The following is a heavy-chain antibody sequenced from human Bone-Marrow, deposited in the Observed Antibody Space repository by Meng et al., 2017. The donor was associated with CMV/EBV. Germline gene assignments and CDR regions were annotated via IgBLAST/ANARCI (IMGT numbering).Heavy chain of an antibody. CDR1: GYTVTDYY. V-gene: IGHV1-2*02. D-gene: IGHD6-19*01. CDR2: INPNDDT. CDR3: ARSSGWSRFDY. J-gene: IGHJ4*02. Sequence: QVQLGPSGAEVKKPGASVKVSCKASGYTVTDYYIHWVRQAPGQWLEWMGWINPNDDTNYAQNFQGRVTMTRDMSINTVYMELSRLTSDDTAVYYCARSSGWSRFDYWGLGTLVTVSS.